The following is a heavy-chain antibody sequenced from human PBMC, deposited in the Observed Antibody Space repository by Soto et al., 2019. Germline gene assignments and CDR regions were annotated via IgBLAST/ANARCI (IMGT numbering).Heavy chain of an antibody. CDR2: ISYDGSNK. V-gene: IGHV3-30-3*01. CDR1: GFTFSSYA. J-gene: IGHJ3*02. D-gene: IGHD2-15*01. CDR3: ARGGVAATHDAFDI. Sequence: QVQLVESGGGVVQPGRSLRLSCAASGFTFSSYAMHWVRQAPGKGLEWVAVISYDGSNKYYADSVKGRFTISRDNSKNTLYLQMNSLRAEDTAVYYSARGGVAATHDAFDIWGQGTMVTVSS.